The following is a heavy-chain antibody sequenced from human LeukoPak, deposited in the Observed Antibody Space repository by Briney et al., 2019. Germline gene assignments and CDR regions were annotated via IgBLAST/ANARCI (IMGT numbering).Heavy chain of an antibody. J-gene: IGHJ4*02. CDR1: EFTFSSYW. D-gene: IGHD1-14*01. Sequence: GGSLRPSFAAPEFTFSSYWMHWVRQVPGKGLVWVARINPGGSSITYADSVKGRFTISRDNAKNTLYLQMDSLRAEDTGVYYCARSNQADDYWGQGTLVTVSS. CDR2: INPGGSSI. CDR3: ARSNQADDY. V-gene: IGHV3-74*01.